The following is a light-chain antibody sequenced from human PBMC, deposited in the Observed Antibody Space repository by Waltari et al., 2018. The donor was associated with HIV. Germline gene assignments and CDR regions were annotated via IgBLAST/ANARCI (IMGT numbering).Light chain of an antibody. J-gene: IGLJ3*02. V-gene: IGLV2-23*02. Sequence: QSALTQPASVSGSPGQSITISCTGTSSDVGTYNFVSWYQQHPGKAPKLMIYEVNNRPSGVSTRFSGSKSGNTASLTISGLQTEDEADYYCCSYVGSSTWVFGGWTKLTVL. CDR1: SSDVGTYNF. CDR3: CSYVGSSTWV. CDR2: EVN.